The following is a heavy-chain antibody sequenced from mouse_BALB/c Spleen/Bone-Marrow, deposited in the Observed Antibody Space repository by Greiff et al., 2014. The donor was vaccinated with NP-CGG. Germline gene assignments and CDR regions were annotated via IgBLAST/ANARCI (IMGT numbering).Heavy chain of an antibody. V-gene: IGHV1-67*01. CDR2: ISTYSGNT. CDR1: GYTFTDYA. D-gene: IGHD1-1*01. CDR3: ARAGYGSSYDWFAY. J-gene: IGHJ3*01. Sequence: QVQLQQSGPELVRPGVPVKISCKGSGYTFTDYAMHWVKQSHAKSLEWIGVISTYSGNTNYNQKFKGKATMTVDKSSSTAYMELARLTSEDSAIYYCARAGYGSSYDWFAYWGQGTLVTVSA.